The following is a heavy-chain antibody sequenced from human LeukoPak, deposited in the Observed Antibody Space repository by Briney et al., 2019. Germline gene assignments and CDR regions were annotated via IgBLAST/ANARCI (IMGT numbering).Heavy chain of an antibody. CDR3: AERIAAVGPYFDY. V-gene: IGHV3-23*01. CDR1: GFTFSNYA. D-gene: IGHD6-13*01. Sequence: GGSLRLSCAASGFTFSNYAMSWVRQAPGMGLEWVSGISASGGSTYYADSVKGRFTISRDNSKSTLYLQMNTLRAEDTAVYYCAERIAAVGPYFDYWGQGTLVTVSS. J-gene: IGHJ4*02. CDR2: ISASGGST.